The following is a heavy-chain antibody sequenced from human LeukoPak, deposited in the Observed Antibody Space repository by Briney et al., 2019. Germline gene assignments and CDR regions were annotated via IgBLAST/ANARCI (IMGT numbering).Heavy chain of an antibody. CDR2: IIPIFGTA. V-gene: IGHV1-69*13. CDR1: GGTFSSYA. Sequence: ASVKVSCKASGGTFSSYAINWVRQAPGQGLEWMGGIIPIFGTANYAQKFQGRVTITADESTSRAYMERSSSRSEDTAVYYCARDGQQLTLEFDPWGQGTLVTVSS. D-gene: IGHD6-13*01. CDR3: ARDGQQLTLEFDP. J-gene: IGHJ5*02.